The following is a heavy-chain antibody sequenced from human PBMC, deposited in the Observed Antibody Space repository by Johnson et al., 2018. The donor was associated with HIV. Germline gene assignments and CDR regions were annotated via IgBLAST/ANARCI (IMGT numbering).Heavy chain of an antibody. J-gene: IGHJ3*02. V-gene: IGHV3-23*04. CDR3: ANSLLLDAFNI. CDR2: ISGGEDDT. Sequence: MLLVESGGGLVRPGGSLRLSCVASGFSFIDYAMIWVRQAPGKGLEWVSFISGGEDDTYYADSVKGRFTISRDNSKTTLYLQMNSLRDEDTAVYYCANSLLLDAFNIWGQGTMVTVSS. CDR1: GFSFIDYA.